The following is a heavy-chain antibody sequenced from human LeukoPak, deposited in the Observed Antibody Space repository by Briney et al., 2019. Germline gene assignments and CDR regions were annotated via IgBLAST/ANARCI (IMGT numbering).Heavy chain of an antibody. D-gene: IGHD3-10*01. CDR2: GYYSGTN. Sequence: SETLSLTCTVSDDSISSSNYYWSWIRQPPGKGLEWIGSGYYSGTNYYKLSLKSRVTISVDTSKNQFSLKLSSVTAADTAVYYCASGSGKNWFDPWGQGTLVTVSS. CDR1: DDSISSSNYY. V-gene: IGHV4-39*07. J-gene: IGHJ5*02. CDR3: ASGSGKNWFDP.